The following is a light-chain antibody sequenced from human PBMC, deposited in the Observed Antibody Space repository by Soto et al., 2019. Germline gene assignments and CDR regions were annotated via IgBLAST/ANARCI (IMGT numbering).Light chain of an antibody. V-gene: IGKV3-15*01. J-gene: IGKJ2*01. CDR1: HSVRNN. Sequence: EIVMTQSPATLSVSPGERATLSCRASHSVRNNLAWYQQKPGQAPRLLIYGASTRATGIPARFSGSGSGTEFTLTISSLQSEDFAVYFCQQYTDWPPEYTFGQGTKLEIK. CDR2: GAS. CDR3: QQYTDWPPEYT.